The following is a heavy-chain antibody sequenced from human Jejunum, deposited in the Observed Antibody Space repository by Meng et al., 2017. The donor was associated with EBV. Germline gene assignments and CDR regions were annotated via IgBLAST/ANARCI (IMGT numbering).Heavy chain of an antibody. CDR1: GGSVSSGSYY. CDR3: ARDFSSGYFAY. V-gene: IGHV4-61*01. CDR2: VSDYGST. J-gene: IGHJ4*02. Sequence: QVQPQGSGPVLVKPSETLSLTCAVSGGSVSSGSYYWSWIRQPPGKGLEWIGFVSDYGSTRYNSSLKSRITISADTSKNQFSLKLTSVTPADTAIYYCARDFSSGYFAYWGQGTLVTVSS. D-gene: IGHD3-22*01.